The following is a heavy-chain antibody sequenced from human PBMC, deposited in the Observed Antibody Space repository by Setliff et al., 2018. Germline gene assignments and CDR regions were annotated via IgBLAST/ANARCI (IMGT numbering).Heavy chain of an antibody. CDR3: AKSSGSSSSTNLEY. J-gene: IGHJ4*02. Sequence: LRLSCTASGFTFNKHWMTWVRQAPGKGLEWVANIKQDGSEEYYADSVKGRFTISRDNVRSSLFLQMNSLRAEDTAVYYCAKSSGSSSSTNLEYLGPGTLVTVSS. CDR1: GFTFNKHW. V-gene: IGHV3-7*01. D-gene: IGHD6-6*01. CDR2: IKQDGSEE.